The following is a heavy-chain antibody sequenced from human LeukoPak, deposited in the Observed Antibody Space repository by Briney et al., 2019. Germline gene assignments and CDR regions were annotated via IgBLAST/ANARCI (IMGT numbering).Heavy chain of an antibody. V-gene: IGHV3-48*04. Sequence: GGSLRLSCAASGFTFSSYSMNWVRQAPGKGLEWVSYISSSSSTIYYADSVKGRFTISRDNAKNSLYLQMNSLRAEDTALYYCAKDLRYYDSSGCFDYWGQGTLVTVSS. CDR3: AKDLRYYDSSGCFDY. D-gene: IGHD3-22*01. CDR1: GFTFSSYS. CDR2: ISSSSSTI. J-gene: IGHJ4*02.